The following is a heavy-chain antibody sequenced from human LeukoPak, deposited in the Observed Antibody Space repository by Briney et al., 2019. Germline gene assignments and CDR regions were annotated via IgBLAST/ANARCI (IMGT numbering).Heavy chain of an antibody. J-gene: IGHJ4*02. CDR2: ISYDGSNK. CDR3: ARGEYGGYFDY. V-gene: IGHV3-30*03. CDR1: GFTFSSYG. D-gene: IGHD4/OR15-4a*01. Sequence: GGSLRLSCAASGFTFSSYGMHWVRQAPGKGLEWVAVISYDGSNKYYADSVKGRFTISRDNSKNTLYLQMNSLRAEDTAVYYCARGEYGGYFDYWGQGTLVTVSS.